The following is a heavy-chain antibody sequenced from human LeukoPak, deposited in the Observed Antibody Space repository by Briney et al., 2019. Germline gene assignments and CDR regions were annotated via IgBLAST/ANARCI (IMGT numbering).Heavy chain of an antibody. D-gene: IGHD3-9*01. CDR3: ARQAPGNYDILTGYYLGNWFDP. Sequence: SQTLSLTCAISGDSVSSKSGAWNWIRQSPSRGLEWLGRTYYRSKWYNDYAVSVKSRITINPDTSKSQFSLHLSSVTAADTAVYYCARQAPGNYDILTGYYLGNWFDPWGQGTLVTVSS. CDR2: TYYRSKWYN. J-gene: IGHJ5*02. V-gene: IGHV6-1*01. CDR1: GDSVSSKSGA.